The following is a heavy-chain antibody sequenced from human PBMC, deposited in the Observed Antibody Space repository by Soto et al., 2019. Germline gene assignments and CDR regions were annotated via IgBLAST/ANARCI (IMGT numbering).Heavy chain of an antibody. CDR2: ISSSGSTI. V-gene: IGHV3-48*03. Sequence: EVQLVESGGGLVQPGGSLRLSCAASGFTFSSYEMNWVRQAPGKGLEWVSYISSSGSTIYYADSVKGRFTISRDNAKNSLYLQMNSLRAEDTAVYYCARTRGYSGYDEYYYYGMDVWGQGTTVTVSS. CDR3: ARTRGYSGYDEYYYYGMDV. CDR1: GFTFSSYE. J-gene: IGHJ6*02. D-gene: IGHD5-12*01.